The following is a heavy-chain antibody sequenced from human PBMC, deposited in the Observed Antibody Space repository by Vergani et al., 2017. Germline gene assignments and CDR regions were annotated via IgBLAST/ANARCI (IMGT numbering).Heavy chain of an antibody. CDR2: INHSGST. CDR1: GGSFSGYY. J-gene: IGHJ4*02. D-gene: IGHD6-13*01. V-gene: IGHV4-34*01. Sequence: QVQLQQWGAGLLKPSETLSLTCAVYGGSFSGYYWSWIRQPPGKGLEWIGEINHSGSTNYNPSLKSRVTISVDTSKTQFSLKLSSVTAADTAVYYCASRAPSSSWPRDYWGQGTLVTVSS. CDR3: ASRAPSSSWPRDY.